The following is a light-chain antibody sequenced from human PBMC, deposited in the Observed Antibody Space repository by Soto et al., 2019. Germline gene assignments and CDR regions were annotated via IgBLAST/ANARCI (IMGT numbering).Light chain of an antibody. CDR1: QSVSSY. V-gene: IGKV3-11*01. J-gene: IGKJ2*01. Sequence: EIVLTQSPATLSLSPGERATLSCRASQSVSSYLAWYQQKPGQAPRLLIYDASNRATGIPARFSGSGSGTDFTLTISSLEPEDFAVYYCQQRSNWPLGNIFGQGTKLEIK. CDR2: DAS. CDR3: QQRSNWPLGNI.